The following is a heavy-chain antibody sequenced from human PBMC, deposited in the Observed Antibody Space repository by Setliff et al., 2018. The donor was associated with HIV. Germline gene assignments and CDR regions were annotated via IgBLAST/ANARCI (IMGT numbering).Heavy chain of an antibody. V-gene: IGHV4-34*09. D-gene: IGHD3-22*01. CDR2: IFYSGSA. Sequence: LSLTCAVYGGSFTNYFWSWIRQSPGKGLEWIGSIFYSGSANYNPSLTSPVTISVDTSKNQFSLKLRSVTAADTAVYWCAREDSSYHYFDSWGQGMLVTVSS. CDR3: AREDSSYHYFDS. J-gene: IGHJ4*02. CDR1: GGSFTNYF.